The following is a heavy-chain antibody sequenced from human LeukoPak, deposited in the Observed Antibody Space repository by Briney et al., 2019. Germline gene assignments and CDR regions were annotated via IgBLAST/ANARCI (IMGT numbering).Heavy chain of an antibody. CDR3: ARDQTYSGSGIYTYFDY. V-gene: IGHV4-39*07. D-gene: IGHD3-10*01. CDR1: GGAISSSSYY. CDR2: IYYSGST. J-gene: IGHJ4*02. Sequence: SETLSLTCTVSGGAISSSSYYWGWIRQPPGKGLEWIGSIYYSGSTYYNPSLKSRVTISVDTSKNQFSLKLTSVTAADTAVYYCARDQTYSGSGIYTYFDYWGQGILVTVSS.